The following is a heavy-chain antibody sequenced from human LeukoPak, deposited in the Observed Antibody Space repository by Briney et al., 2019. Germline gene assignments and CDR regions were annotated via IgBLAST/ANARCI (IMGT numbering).Heavy chain of an antibody. CDR1: GFTFSHSY. Sequence: GGSLRLSCAASGFTFSHSYIHWVRQAPGKGLVWVSRIDIDGNTVYADPAKGRFTISRDNAKSTLYLEMNSLRAEDTAVYYCARDMNYNLDYWGPGTLVTVSP. CDR3: ARDMNYNLDY. J-gene: IGHJ4*02. CDR2: IDIDGNT. D-gene: IGHD1-7*01. V-gene: IGHV3-74*01.